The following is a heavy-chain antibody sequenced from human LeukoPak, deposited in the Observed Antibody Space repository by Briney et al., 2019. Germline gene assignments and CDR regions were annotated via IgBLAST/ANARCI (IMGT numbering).Heavy chain of an antibody. Sequence: PSETLSLTCAVYGGSFSGYYWSWIRQPPGKGLEWIGYIYYSGSTNYNPSLKSRVTISVDTSKNQFSLKLSSVTAADTAVYYCARAQYYYGRYYYMDVWGKGTTVTVSS. CDR3: ARAQYYYGRYYYMDV. V-gene: IGHV4-59*01. J-gene: IGHJ6*03. D-gene: IGHD3-10*01. CDR2: IYYSGST. CDR1: GGSFSGYY.